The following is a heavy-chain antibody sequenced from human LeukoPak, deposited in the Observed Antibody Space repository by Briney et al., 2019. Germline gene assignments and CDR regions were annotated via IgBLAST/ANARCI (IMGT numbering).Heavy chain of an antibody. V-gene: IGHV3-30*04. CDR3: VRERDGFDA. Sequence: GGSLRLSCAASGFTFRTDIMNWVRQTPGKGLEWVAVISKDESYIHYADSVKGRITISRDISTNTLFLQMDSLRVEDTALYYCVRERDGFDAWGQGTTVTVYS. J-gene: IGHJ3*01. CDR1: GFTFRTDI. CDR2: ISKDESYI.